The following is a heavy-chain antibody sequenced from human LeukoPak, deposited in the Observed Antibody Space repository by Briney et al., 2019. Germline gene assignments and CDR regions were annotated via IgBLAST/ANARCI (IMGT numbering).Heavy chain of an antibody. V-gene: IGHV3-11*04. CDR2: ISSSGSTI. Sequence: KPGGSLRLSCAASGFTFSDYYMSWIRQAPGKGLEWVSYISSSGSTIYYADSVKGRFTISRDNAKNSLYLQMNSLRAEDTAVYYCARGSELRFLERLLSPTTIDYWGQGTLVTVSS. CDR1: GFTFSDYY. J-gene: IGHJ4*02. CDR3: ARGSELRFLERLLSPTTIDY. D-gene: IGHD3-3*01.